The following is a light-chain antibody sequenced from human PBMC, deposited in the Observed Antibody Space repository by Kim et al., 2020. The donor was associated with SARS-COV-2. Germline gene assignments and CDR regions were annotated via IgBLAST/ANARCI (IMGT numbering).Light chain of an antibody. CDR1: QRVGDH. V-gene: IGKV3-11*01. CDR2: DAS. J-gene: IGKJ4*01. Sequence: EIVVTQSPATLSLSPGERAIFSCRASQRVGDHFAWYQQKPGRAPRLLIYDASNGATGIPDRFSASGSGTDFTLSINSLEPDDFAVYYCQHAGSFGGGTKVDIK. CDR3: QHAGS.